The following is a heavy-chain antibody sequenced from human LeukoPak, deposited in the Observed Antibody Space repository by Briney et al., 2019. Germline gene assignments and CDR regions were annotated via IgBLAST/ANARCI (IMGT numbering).Heavy chain of an antibody. J-gene: IGHJ4*02. CDR2: IRYDGSKK. CDR3: AKGFCTGTSCYSGLD. V-gene: IGHV3-30*02. Sequence: GGSLRLSCAASEFSFSMYGMHWVRQAPGKGLQWVSFIRYDGSKKYYTDSVKGRITISRDNSKNTLYLQMDSLTAEDTAVYYCAKGFCTGTSCYSGLDWGQGTLVTVSS. CDR1: EFSFSMYG. D-gene: IGHD2-8*02.